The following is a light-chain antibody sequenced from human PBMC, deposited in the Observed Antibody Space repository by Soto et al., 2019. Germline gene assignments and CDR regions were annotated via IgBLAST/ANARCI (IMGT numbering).Light chain of an antibody. J-gene: IGKJ5*01. CDR3: QQYGSSPPIT. V-gene: IGKV3-20*01. Sequence: ESVLTQSPGTLSLSPGERATLSCRASQSVSSNYLAWYQQKPGQAPRLIIYGASSKSTGIPDRLSSSRSGTDFTLTISRLEPEDFAVYYCQQYGSSPPITFGQGTRLEIK. CDR1: QSVSSNY. CDR2: GAS.